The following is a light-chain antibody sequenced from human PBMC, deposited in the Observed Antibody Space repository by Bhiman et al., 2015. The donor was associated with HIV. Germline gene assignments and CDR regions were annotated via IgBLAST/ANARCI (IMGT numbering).Light chain of an antibody. CDR1: SSNIGSHA. CDR2: NNN. V-gene: IGLV1-44*01. Sequence: QSVLTQPPSASGTPGQRVTISCSGSSSNIGSHAISWYQQLPGTAPKLVIYNNNQRPSGVPDRFSGSKSGTSASLAITGLQAEDEADYYCQSYDSSLSRSVFGGGTKLTVL. J-gene: IGLJ2*01. CDR3: QSYDSSLSRSV.